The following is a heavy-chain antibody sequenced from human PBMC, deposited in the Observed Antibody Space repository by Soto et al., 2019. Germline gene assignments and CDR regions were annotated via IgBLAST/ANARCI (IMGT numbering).Heavy chain of an antibody. D-gene: IGHD6-19*01. CDR3: ATDEGLRKSSGWYIFGY. J-gene: IGHJ4*02. Sequence: ASVKVSCKVSGYTLTELSMHWVRQAPGKGLEWMGGFDPEDGETIYAQKFQGRVTMTEDTSTDTAYMELSSLRSEDTAVYYCATDEGLRKSSGWYIFGYWGQGTLVTVSS. CDR2: FDPEDGET. V-gene: IGHV1-24*01. CDR1: GYTLTELS.